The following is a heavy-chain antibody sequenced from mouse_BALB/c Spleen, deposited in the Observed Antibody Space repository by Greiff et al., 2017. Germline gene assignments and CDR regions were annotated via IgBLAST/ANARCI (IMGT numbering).Heavy chain of an antibody. D-gene: IGHD2-4*01. J-gene: IGHJ4*01. V-gene: IGHV5-2*03. CDR2: INSNGGST. CDR1: EYEFPSHD. CDR3: ARDHPYDYDEGYYAMDY. Sequence: EVMLVESGGGLVQPGESLKLSCESNEYEFPSHDMSWVRKTPEKRLELVAAINSNGGSTYYPDSVKGRFTISRDNAKNTLYLQMSSLKSEDTAMYYCARDHPYDYDEGYYAMDYWGQGTSVTVSS.